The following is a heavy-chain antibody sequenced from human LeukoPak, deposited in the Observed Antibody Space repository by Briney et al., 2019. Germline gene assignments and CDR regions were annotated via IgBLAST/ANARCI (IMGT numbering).Heavy chain of an antibody. CDR1: GVTSTSYS. CDR2: ISSSSSYI. J-gene: IGHJ4*02. Sequence: GGSLRLSCAPSGVTSTSYSMNWVCETPGKGLEWVSSISSSSSYIYYADSVKGRFTISRDNAKNSLYLQMNSLRTEDTAVYYCARDLRRQQLVPPGYWGQGTLVTVSS. V-gene: IGHV3-21*01. D-gene: IGHD6-13*01. CDR3: ARDLRRQQLVPPGY.